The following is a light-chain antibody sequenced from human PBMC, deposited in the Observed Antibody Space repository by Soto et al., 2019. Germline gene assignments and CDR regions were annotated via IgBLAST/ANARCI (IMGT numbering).Light chain of an antibody. CDR2: VNN. CDR1: SSNIGTGYD. CDR3: QSYDRSLSAWV. J-gene: IGLJ3*02. V-gene: IGLV1-40*01. Sequence: QSVLTQPPSVSGAPGQRVTISCIGSSSNIGTGYDVHWYQQLPRRAPKLLIFVNNNRPSGVPDRFSGSKSGTSASLAITGLQAEDEGDYYCQSYDRSLSAWVFGGGTKLTVL.